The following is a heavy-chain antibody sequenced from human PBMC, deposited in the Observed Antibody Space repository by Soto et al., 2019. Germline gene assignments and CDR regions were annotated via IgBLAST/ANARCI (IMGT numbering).Heavy chain of an antibody. CDR2: IDPSDSYI. Sequence: PGESLKISCKGSGYSFTSSWISWVRQMPGRGLEWMGRIDPSDSYINYSPSFQGHVTISADKSISTAYLQWSSLKASDTAMHYCARRAQWLAKDKWFDPWGQGTLVTVSS. D-gene: IGHD6-19*01. CDR1: GYSFTSSW. V-gene: IGHV5-10-1*01. J-gene: IGHJ5*02. CDR3: ARRAQWLAKDKWFDP.